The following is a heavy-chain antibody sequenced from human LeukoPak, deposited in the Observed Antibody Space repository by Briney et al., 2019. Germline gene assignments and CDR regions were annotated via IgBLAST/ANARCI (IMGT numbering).Heavy chain of an antibody. D-gene: IGHD3-22*01. Sequence: PSETLSLTCAVSGGSISSGGYSRSWIRQPPGKGLEWIGYIYHSGSTYYNPSLKSRVTISVDRSKNQFSLKLSSVTAADTAVYYCARGDYYDSSGYYFDYWGQGTLVTVSS. CDR2: IYHSGST. J-gene: IGHJ4*02. V-gene: IGHV4-30-2*01. CDR3: ARGDYYDSSGYYFDY. CDR1: GGSISSGGYS.